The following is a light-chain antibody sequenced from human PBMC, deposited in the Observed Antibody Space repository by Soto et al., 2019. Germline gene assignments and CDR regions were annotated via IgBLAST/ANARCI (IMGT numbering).Light chain of an antibody. V-gene: IGLV2-14*01. CDR1: SSDVGGYNY. Sequence: QSALTQPASVSGSPGQSITISCTGTSSDVGGYNYVSWYQQHPGKAPKLMIYEVSNRPSGVSNRFSGSKSGNTASLTISGLQAEDDADYCCSSYTSSRTMVFGGGTKLTVL. CDR3: SSYTSSRTMV. J-gene: IGLJ2*01. CDR2: EVS.